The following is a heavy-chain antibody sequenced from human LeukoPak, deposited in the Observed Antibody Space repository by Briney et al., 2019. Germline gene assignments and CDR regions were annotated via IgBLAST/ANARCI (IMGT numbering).Heavy chain of an antibody. CDR2: INPSGGST. CDR1: GYTFTNFG. Sequence: GASVKVSCKASGYTFTNFGISWVRQAPGQGLEWMGIINPSGGSTNYAQKFQDRVTMTRDTSTSTVYMEVRSLRSEDAAVYFCARVPSSYQYGMDVWGLGTTVTVSS. D-gene: IGHD2-2*01. V-gene: IGHV1-46*01. CDR3: ARVPSSYQYGMDV. J-gene: IGHJ6*02.